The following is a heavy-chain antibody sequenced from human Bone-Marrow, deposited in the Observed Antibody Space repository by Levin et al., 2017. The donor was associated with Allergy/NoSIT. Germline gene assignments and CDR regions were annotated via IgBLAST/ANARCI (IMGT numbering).Heavy chain of an antibody. Sequence: PGGSLRLSCAASGFTFSGYGMHWVRQAPGKGLEWVAVISEDASETYYAESVKGRFTVSRDNSKKTLYLQMNSLRPEDTAVYYCARDDSSSWYGGFIYWGQGALVTVSS. J-gene: IGHJ4*02. CDR3: ARDDSSSWYGGFIY. D-gene: IGHD6-13*01. CDR1: GFTFSGYG. CDR2: ISEDASET. V-gene: IGHV3-30*03.